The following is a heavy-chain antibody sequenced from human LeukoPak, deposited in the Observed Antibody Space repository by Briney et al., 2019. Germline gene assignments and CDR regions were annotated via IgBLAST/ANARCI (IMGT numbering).Heavy chain of an antibody. J-gene: IGHJ4*02. CDR2: IWYEANNN. CDR1: GFSFSSYS. D-gene: IGHD2-15*01. V-gene: IGHV3-33*01. Sequence: GGSLRLSCATSGFSFSSYSMHWVRQAPGKGLEWVAVIWYEANNNYYADSVKGRFTISRDNSKNTLYLQMNSLRAEDTAVYYCASVGISDYWGQGTLVTVSS. CDR3: ASVGISDY.